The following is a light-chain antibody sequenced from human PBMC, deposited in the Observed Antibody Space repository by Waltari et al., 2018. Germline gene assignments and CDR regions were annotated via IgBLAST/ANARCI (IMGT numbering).Light chain of an antibody. J-gene: IGLJ1*01. Sequence: QSALTQPASVSGSPGQSITISCTGTTSGVWTYNLVSWYQQHPGKAPKLIIFEATKRPSGVSNRFVASKSGNTASLTISGLQADDEADYHCCSYVSNTYVFGTGTKVTVL. CDR1: TSGVWTYNL. CDR3: CSYVSNTYV. CDR2: EAT. V-gene: IGLV2-23*01.